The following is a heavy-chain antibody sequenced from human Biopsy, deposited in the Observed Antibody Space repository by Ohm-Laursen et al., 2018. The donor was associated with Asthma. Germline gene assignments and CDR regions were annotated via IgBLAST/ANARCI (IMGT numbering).Heavy chain of an antibody. CDR2: VCWSGNT. J-gene: IGHJ6*02. D-gene: IGHD3-3*01. CDR3: ARFGSCGDIYFGFDI. Sequence: SETLSLTCSVSGGYTGSIDYHWAWIRQGPGMGREWISFVCWSGNTHYSRALERRVSISIDTATNEFSMKLWSVTPADTAFYFCARFGSCGDIYFGFDIWGPGNTVVVS. V-gene: IGHV4-39*01. CDR1: GGYTGSIDYH.